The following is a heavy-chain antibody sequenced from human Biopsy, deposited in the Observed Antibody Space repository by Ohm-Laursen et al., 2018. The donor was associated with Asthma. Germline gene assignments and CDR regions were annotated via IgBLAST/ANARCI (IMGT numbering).Heavy chain of an antibody. V-gene: IGHV4-31*03. CDR3: ARWGSFGFDY. CDR1: GGSIGRGGYY. Sequence: PSETLSLTCTVSGGSIGRGGYYWSWIRQPPGKGLEWIGYIYYSGSTYYNPSLKSRVTISVDTSKNQFSLNLSSVTAADTAVYYCARWGSFGFDYWGQGTLVTVSS. CDR2: IYYSGST. D-gene: IGHD7-27*01. J-gene: IGHJ4*02.